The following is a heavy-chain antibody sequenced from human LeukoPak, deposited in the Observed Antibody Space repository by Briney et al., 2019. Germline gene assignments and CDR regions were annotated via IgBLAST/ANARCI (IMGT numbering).Heavy chain of an antibody. CDR2: ISGSGGST. Sequence: PGGSLRLSCAASGFTFSSYAMSWVRQAPGKGLEWVSAISGSGGSTYYADSVKGRFTISRDNSKNTLYLQMNSLRAEDTAVYYCAKIRPFENTSKGLNSGSYYFDYWGQGTLVTVSS. CDR3: AKIRPFENTSKGLNSGSYYFDY. D-gene: IGHD1-26*01. V-gene: IGHV3-23*01. J-gene: IGHJ4*02. CDR1: GFTFSSYA.